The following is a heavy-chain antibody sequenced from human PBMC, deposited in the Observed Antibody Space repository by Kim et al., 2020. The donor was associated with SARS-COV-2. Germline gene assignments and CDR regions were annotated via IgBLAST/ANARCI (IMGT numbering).Heavy chain of an antibody. J-gene: IGHJ4*01. CDR3: AREFPGGSVYGYYFDC. V-gene: IGHV3-7*01. Sequence: GGFLRLSCAASGFTFRNYWMTWVRQVPGKGLEWVANIKQDGTEKYFVDSVKGRFTISRDNAKNSLYLQMNSLRGEDTAVYYCAREFPGGSVYGYYFDCWG. CDR1: GFTFRNYW. D-gene: IGHD3-10*01. CDR2: IKQDGTEK.